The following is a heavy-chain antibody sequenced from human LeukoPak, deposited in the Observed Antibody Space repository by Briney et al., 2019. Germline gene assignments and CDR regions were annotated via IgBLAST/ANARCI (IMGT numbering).Heavy chain of an antibody. CDR3: ARDQYSSSSNYYYYYGMDV. Sequence: ASVKVSCKASGYTFTSYAMHWVRQAPGQRLEWMGWINAGNGNTKYSQKFQGRVTMTRDTSTSTVYMELSSLRSEDTAVYYCARDQYSSSSNYYYYYGMDVWGQGTTVTVSS. V-gene: IGHV1-3*01. CDR1: GYTFTSYA. J-gene: IGHJ6*02. D-gene: IGHD6-6*01. CDR2: INAGNGNT.